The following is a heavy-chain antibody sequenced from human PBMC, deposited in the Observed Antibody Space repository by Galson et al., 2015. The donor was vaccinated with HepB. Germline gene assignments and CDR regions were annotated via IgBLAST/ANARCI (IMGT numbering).Heavy chain of an antibody. CDR3: TLIIVVVPAHANWFDP. D-gene: IGHD2-2*01. Sequence: SLRLSCAASGFTFSNAWMSWVRQAPGKGLEWVGRIKSKTDGGTTDYAAPVKGRFTISRDDSKNTLYLQMNSLKTEDTAVYYCTLIIVVVPAHANWFDPWGQGTLVTVSS. CDR2: IKSKTDGGTT. V-gene: IGHV3-15*01. CDR1: GFTFSNAW. J-gene: IGHJ5*02.